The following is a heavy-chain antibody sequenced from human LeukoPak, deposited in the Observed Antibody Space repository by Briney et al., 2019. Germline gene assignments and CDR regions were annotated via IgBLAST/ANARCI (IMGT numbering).Heavy chain of an antibody. V-gene: IGHV3-11*04. D-gene: IGHD3-22*01. J-gene: IGHJ4*02. Sequence: PGGSLRLSCAASGFTFSDYYMLWIRQAPGKGPEWISYISSNSGSIYYADSMKGRFTISRDNSKNTLYLQMNSLRAEDTAVYYCARGPALKSHYYDSSWGQGTLVTVSS. CDR3: ARGPALKSHYYDSS. CDR1: GFTFSDYY. CDR2: ISSNSGSI.